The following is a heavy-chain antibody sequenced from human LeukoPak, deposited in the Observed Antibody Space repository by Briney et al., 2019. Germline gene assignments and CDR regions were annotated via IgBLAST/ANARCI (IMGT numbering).Heavy chain of an antibody. J-gene: IGHJ4*02. V-gene: IGHV1-69*05. D-gene: IGHD6-13*01. Sequence: ASVKVSCKASGGTFSSYAITSVRHAPGQGLEWMGWIIPIFGTANYAQKFQGGVTITTDESTSTAYMELSTLRSDDTAVYHCARERPPGDSSNWFLEGYFDIWGQGTLVTVSS. CDR2: IIPIFGTA. CDR1: GGTFSSYA. CDR3: ARERPPGDSSNWFLEGYFDI.